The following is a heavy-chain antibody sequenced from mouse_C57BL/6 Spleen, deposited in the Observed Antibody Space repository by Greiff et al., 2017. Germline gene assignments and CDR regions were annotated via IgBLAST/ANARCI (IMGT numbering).Heavy chain of an antibody. D-gene: IGHD3-2*02. CDR1: GYTFTSYW. CDR2: IDPSDSYT. CDR3: ARLSSGSDY. J-gene: IGHJ2*01. Sequence: VQLQQPGAELVMPGASVKLSCKASGYTFTSYWMHWVKQRPGQGLEWIGEIDPSDSYTNYNQKFKGKSTLTVDKSSSTAYMQLSSLTSEDSAVYYCARLSSGSDYWGQGTTLTVSS. V-gene: IGHV1-69*01.